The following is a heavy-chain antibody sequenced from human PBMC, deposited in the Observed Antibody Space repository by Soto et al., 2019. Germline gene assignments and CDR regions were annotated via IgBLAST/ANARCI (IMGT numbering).Heavy chain of an antibody. J-gene: IGHJ4*02. CDR1: GYSFTSYG. CDR3: ARLWELYHLDY. CDR2: ISAYNGNT. D-gene: IGHD3-10*01. Sequence: ASVKVSCKASGYSFTSYGISWVRQAPGQGLEWMGWISAYNGNTNYAQKLQGRVTMTTDTSTSTAYMELRSLRSDDTAGYYCARLWELYHLDYWGQGTLVTVSS. V-gene: IGHV1-18*04.